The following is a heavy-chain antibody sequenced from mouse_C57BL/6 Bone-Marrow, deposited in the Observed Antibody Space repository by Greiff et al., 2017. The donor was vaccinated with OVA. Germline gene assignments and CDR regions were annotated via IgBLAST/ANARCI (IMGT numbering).Heavy chain of an antibody. J-gene: IGHJ2*01. CDR2: IDPENGDT. V-gene: IGHV14-4*01. D-gene: IGHD2-1*01. CDR1: GFNIKDDY. Sequence: EVKLQESGAELVRPGASVKLSCTASGFNIKDDYMHWVKQRPEQGLEWIGWIDPENGDTEYASKFQGKATITADPSSNTAYLQLSSLTSEDTAVYYCTTYGNYGYWGQGTTLTVSS. CDR3: TTYGNYGY.